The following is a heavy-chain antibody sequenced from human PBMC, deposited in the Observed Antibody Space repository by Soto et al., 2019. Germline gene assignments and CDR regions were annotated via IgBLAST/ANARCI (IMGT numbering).Heavy chain of an antibody. CDR2: ISGSGGST. J-gene: IGHJ5*02. Sequence: GGSLRLSSSDSGFTFSSYAMSWVRQAPGKGLEWVSAISGSGGSTYYADSVKGRFTISRDNSKNTLYLQMNSLRAEDTAVYYCAKEGSSLTRWFDPWGQGTLVTVSS. V-gene: IGHV3-23*01. D-gene: IGHD6-13*01. CDR1: GFTFSSYA. CDR3: AKEGSSLTRWFDP.